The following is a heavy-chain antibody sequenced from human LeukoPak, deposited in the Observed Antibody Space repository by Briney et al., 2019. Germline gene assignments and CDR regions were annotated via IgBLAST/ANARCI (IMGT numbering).Heavy chain of an antibody. CDR3: ATPRPPGSAYIAFAI. CDR2: ISTFNGNT. Sequence: SVTFSCKASGHTFTSNCISWVRQAPGQGLEWMGWISTFNGNTNYAQKLQGRVTMTTDTSTSTAYMELRSLRSDDTAVYYCATPRPPGSAYIAFAIWGQG. CDR1: GHTFTSNC. V-gene: IGHV1-18*01. J-gene: IGHJ3*02. D-gene: IGHD3-22*01.